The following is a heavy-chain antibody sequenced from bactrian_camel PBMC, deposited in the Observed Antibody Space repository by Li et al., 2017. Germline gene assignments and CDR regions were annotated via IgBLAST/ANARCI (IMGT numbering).Heavy chain of an antibody. CDR1: GLALNNYC. D-gene: IGHD2*01. CDR2: MYSGESKT. Sequence: QVQLVESGGGSVQAGGSLRLSCEVSGLALNNYCVSWFRQAPGKEHEGVAQMYSGESKTYYANSVKGRFTISHDNAKRTLYLQMNNLKPEDTAMYYCVADCELRYGHFDFNIGSRGQGTQVTVS. V-gene: IGHV3S1*01. J-gene: IGHJ4*01. CDR3: VADCELRYGHFDFNIGS.